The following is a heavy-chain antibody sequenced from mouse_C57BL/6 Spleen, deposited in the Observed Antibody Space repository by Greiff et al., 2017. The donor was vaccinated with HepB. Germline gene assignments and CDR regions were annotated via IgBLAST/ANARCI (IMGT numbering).Heavy chain of an antibody. V-gene: IGHV3-6*01. CDR3: AREVVATGAMDY. Sequence: ESGPGLVKPSQSLSLTCSVTGYSITSGYYWNWIRQFPGNKLEWMGYISYDGSNNYNPSLKNRISITRDTSKNQFFLKLNSVTTEDTATYYCAREVVATGAMDYWGQGTSVTVSS. CDR1: GYSITSGYY. D-gene: IGHD1-1*01. J-gene: IGHJ4*01. CDR2: ISYDGSN.